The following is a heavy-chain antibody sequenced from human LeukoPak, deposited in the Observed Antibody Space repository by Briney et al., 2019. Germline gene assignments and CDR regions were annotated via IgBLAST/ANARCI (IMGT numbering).Heavy chain of an antibody. CDR1: GFTFSSYS. V-gene: IGHV3-21*01. J-gene: IGHJ3*02. CDR2: ISSSSSSYT. CDR3: ARVGVYYYDSSGYYGSDAFDI. Sequence: GGSLRLSCAASGFTFSSYSMNWVRQAPGKGLEWVSSISSSSSSYTYYADSVKGRFTISRDNAKNSLYLQMNSLRAEDTAVYYCARVGVYYYDSSGYYGSDAFDIWGQGTMVTVSS. D-gene: IGHD3-22*01.